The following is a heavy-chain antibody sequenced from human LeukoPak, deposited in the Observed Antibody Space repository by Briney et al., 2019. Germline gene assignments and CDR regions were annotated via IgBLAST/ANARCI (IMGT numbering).Heavy chain of an antibody. CDR1: GYTFTGYY. CDR2: INPNSGGT. CDR3: ARRYCSSTSCSIYYFAY. Sequence: ASVKVSCKASGYTFTGYYMHRVRQAPGQGLEWMGWINPNSGGTNYAQKFQGRVTMTRDTSISTAYMELSRLRSDDTAVYYCARRYCSSTSCSIYYFAYWGQGTLVTVSS. J-gene: IGHJ4*02. V-gene: IGHV1-2*02. D-gene: IGHD2-2*01.